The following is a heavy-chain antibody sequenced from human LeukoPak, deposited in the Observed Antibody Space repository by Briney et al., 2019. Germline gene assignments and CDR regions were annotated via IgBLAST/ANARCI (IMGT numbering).Heavy chain of an antibody. CDR2: IYHSGST. Sequence: SQTLSLTCAVSGGSISSGGYSWSRIRQPPGKGLEWIGYIYHSGSTYYNPSLKSRVTISVVRSKNQFSLKLSSVTAADTAVYYCARRIVVKNWFDPWGQGTLVTVSS. CDR1: GGSISSGGYS. J-gene: IGHJ5*02. V-gene: IGHV4-30-2*01. CDR3: ARRIVVKNWFDP. D-gene: IGHD2-21*01.